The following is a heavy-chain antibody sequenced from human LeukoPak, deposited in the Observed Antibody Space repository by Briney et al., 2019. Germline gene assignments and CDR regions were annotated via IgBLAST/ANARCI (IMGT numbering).Heavy chain of an antibody. J-gene: IGHJ4*02. CDR1: GGSISSSSYY. D-gene: IGHD5-12*01. CDR2: IYYSGST. CDR3: ARRGGYSGYDLGIDY. V-gene: IGHV4-39*01. Sequence: PSETLSLTCTVSGGSISSSSYYWGWIRQPPGKGLEWIGSIYYSGSTYYNPSLKSRVTVSVDTSKNQFSLKLSSVTAADTAVYYCARRGGYSGYDLGIDYWGQGTLVTVSS.